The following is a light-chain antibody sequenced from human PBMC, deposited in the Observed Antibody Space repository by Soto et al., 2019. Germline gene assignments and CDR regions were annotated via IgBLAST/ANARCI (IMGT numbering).Light chain of an antibody. CDR3: QQANSFPWT. J-gene: IGKJ1*01. Sequence: DIQMTQSPSSVSASVGDRVTITCRASQDISTWLAWYQQKPGKAPKLLIYSASSLQTGVPSTFSGRGSGTDFTLTISSLQPGDFAPYYCQQANSFPWTFGQGTKVEIK. CDR1: QDISTW. V-gene: IGKV1-12*01. CDR2: SAS.